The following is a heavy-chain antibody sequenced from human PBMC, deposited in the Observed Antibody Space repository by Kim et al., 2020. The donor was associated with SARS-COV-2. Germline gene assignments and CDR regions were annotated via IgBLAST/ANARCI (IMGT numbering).Heavy chain of an antibody. Sequence: SETLSLTCTVSGGSISSYYWSWIRQPPGKGLEWIGYIYYSGSTNYNPSLKSRVTISVDTSKNQFSLKLSSVTAADTAVYYCARADYGSGSYYLDYWGQGTLVTVSS. CDR1: GGSISSYY. D-gene: IGHD3-10*01. CDR3: ARADYGSGSYYLDY. CDR2: IYYSGST. V-gene: IGHV4-59*01. J-gene: IGHJ4*02.